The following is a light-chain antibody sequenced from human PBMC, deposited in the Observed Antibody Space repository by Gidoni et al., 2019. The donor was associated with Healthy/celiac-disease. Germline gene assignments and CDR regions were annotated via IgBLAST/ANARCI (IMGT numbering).Light chain of an antibody. V-gene: IGKV1-39*01. Sequence: DIQMTQPPSSLSASVGDRVTITCRASQSISSYLNWYQQKPGKAPKLLVYAASSLQSGVPSRFSGSGSGTDFTLTISSLQPEDFATYYCQQSYSTPRTFGQXTKLEIK. CDR1: QSISSY. CDR3: QQSYSTPRT. CDR2: AAS. J-gene: IGKJ2*01.